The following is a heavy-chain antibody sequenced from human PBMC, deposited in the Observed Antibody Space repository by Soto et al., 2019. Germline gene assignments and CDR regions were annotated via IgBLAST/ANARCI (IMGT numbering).Heavy chain of an antibody. CDR1: GGSFSGYY. CDR3: ARLRWEQPWVFDY. V-gene: IGHV4-34*02. CDR2: INHSGGT. D-gene: IGHD1-26*01. Sequence: QVQLQQWGAGMLKPSETLSLTCAVYGGSFSGYYWSWIRQPPVKGLEWIGEINHSGGTNYNPSLKSRVTISVDTSKNQFSMKLSSVTAADKAVFYCARLRWEQPWVFDYWGQGTLGTVSS. J-gene: IGHJ4*02.